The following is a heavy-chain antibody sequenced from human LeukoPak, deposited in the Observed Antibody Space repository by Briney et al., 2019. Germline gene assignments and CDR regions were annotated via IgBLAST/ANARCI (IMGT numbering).Heavy chain of an antibody. Sequence: PSETPSLTCTVSGGSISSSSYYWGWIRQPPGKGLEWIGSIYYSGSTYYNPSLKSRVTISVDTSKNQFSLKLSSVTAADTAVYYCARPVIAVAGTLNWFDPWGQGTLVTVSS. D-gene: IGHD6-19*01. CDR2: IYYSGST. J-gene: IGHJ5*02. CDR1: GGSISSSSYY. V-gene: IGHV4-39*01. CDR3: ARPVIAVAGTLNWFDP.